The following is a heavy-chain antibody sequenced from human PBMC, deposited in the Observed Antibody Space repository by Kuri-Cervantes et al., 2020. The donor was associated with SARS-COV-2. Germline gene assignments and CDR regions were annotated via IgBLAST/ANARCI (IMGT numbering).Heavy chain of an antibody. CDR3: ARATVVNWLDP. CDR2: IYYSGST. D-gene: IGHD4-23*01. Sequence: SETLSLTCTVSGGSISSHYWSWIRQPPGKGLEWIGYIYYSGSTNHNPSLKSRVTISVDTSKNQFSLKLSSVTAADTAVYYCARATVVNWLDPWGQGTLVTVSS. J-gene: IGHJ5*02. V-gene: IGHV4-59*08. CDR1: GGSISSHY.